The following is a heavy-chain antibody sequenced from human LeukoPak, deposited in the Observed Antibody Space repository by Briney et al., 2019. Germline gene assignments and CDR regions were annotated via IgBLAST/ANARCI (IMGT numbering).Heavy chain of an antibody. CDR3: ARVPHNCSGDRCYSRWFDP. D-gene: IGHD2-15*01. Sequence: PSETLSLTCAVYGESFDGYYWSWIRQSPGKGLEWIGHINHVGITNHNPSLKSRVTISVDTSKNQLTLKVRSVTAADTGVYFCARVPHNCSGDRCYSRWFDPWGQGTLVIVSS. CDR2: INHVGIT. V-gene: IGHV4-34*01. CDR1: GESFDGYY. J-gene: IGHJ5*02.